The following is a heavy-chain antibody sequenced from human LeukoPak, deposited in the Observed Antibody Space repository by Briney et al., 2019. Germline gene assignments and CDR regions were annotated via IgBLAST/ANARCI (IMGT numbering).Heavy chain of an antibody. Sequence: ASVKVSCKAPGYTFTSYAMHWVRQAPGQRLEWVGWINAGNGNTKYSQKFQGRVTITRDTSASTAYMELSSLRSEDTAVYYCARSPITMVRGVFSWFDPWGQGTLVTVSS. V-gene: IGHV1-3*01. CDR2: INAGNGNT. D-gene: IGHD3-10*01. CDR1: GYTFTSYA. J-gene: IGHJ5*02. CDR3: ARSPITMVRGVFSWFDP.